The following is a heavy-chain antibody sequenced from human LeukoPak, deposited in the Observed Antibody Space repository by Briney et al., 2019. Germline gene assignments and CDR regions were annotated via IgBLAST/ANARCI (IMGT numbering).Heavy chain of an antibody. D-gene: IGHD2-15*01. CDR1: GGSISSSSYY. CDR2: IYYSGST. V-gene: IGHV4-39*01. Sequence: SETLSLTCTVSGGSISSSSYYWGWIRQPPGKGLEWIGSIYYSGSTYYNPFLKSRVTISVDTSKNQFSLKLSSVTAADTAVYYCARHIYYCSGGSCLGDWFDPWGQGTLVTVSS. J-gene: IGHJ5*02. CDR3: ARHIYYCSGGSCLGDWFDP.